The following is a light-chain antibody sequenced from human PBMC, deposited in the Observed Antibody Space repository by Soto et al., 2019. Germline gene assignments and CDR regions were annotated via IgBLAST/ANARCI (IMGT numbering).Light chain of an antibody. CDR2: AAS. CDR3: QQSYGIPQT. CDR1: QNVNRY. Sequence: IQLTQSPSSLSASVGDRVTITCRTSQNVNRYLNWYQEQPGKAPQLLIYAASILQNGVPSRFSGSGSGTDFTLAISSLHPEDFTTYYGQQSYGIPQTFGPGTKVEIK. V-gene: IGKV1-39*01. J-gene: IGKJ1*01.